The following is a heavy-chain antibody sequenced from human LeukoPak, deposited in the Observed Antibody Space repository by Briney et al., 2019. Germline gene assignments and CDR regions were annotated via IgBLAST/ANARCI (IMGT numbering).Heavy chain of an antibody. J-gene: IGHJ4*02. V-gene: IGHV3-33*01. Sequence: GSLILSCAASGFTFSSYGMHWVRQAPGKGLEWVAVIWYDGSNKYYADSVKGRFTISRDNSKNTLYLQMNSLRAEDTAVYYCARDRLVPAATPHFDYWGQGTLVTVSS. CDR2: IWYDGSNK. CDR3: ARDRLVPAATPHFDY. D-gene: IGHD2-2*01. CDR1: GFTFSSYG.